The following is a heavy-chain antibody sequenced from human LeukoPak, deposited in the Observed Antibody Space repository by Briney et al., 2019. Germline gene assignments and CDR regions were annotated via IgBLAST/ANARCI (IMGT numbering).Heavy chain of an antibody. V-gene: IGHV3-11*04. CDR2: FSGSGSTI. CDR1: GFTFSDYY. CDR3: ARVGYCTNGVCSHAFDI. Sequence: PGGSLRLSCAASGFTFSDYYMSWLRQARGKGLEGVSYFSGSGSTIYYADSGKGRFTNSRDNAKNSLYLQMNSLRAEDTAVYYCARVGYCTNGVCSHAFDIWGQGTMVTVSS. D-gene: IGHD2-8*01. J-gene: IGHJ3*02.